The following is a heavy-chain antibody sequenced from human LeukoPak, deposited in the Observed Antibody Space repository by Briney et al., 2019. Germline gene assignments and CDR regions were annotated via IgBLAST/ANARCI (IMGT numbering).Heavy chain of an antibody. CDR3: ISELDPFDY. J-gene: IGHJ4*02. D-gene: IGHD3-9*01. Sequence: GGSRRRSCTASGFTFGDYAMSWVRQAPGKGLEWVGFIRSKAYGGTTEYAASVKGRFTISRDDSKSIAYLQMNSLKTEDTAVYYCISELDPFDYWGQGTLVTVSS. CDR1: GFTFGDYA. V-gene: IGHV3-49*04. CDR2: IRSKAYGGTT.